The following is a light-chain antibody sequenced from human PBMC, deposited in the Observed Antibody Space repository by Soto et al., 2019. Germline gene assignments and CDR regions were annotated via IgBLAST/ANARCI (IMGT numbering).Light chain of an antibody. Sequence: EIVLTQSPGALSLSPGERATLSCRASQSVSSTYLAWYQQKPGQAPRLLIYGTSSRDTGIPDRFSGSGSGTDFTLTINRLEPEDFAVYYCQQYETSAQGTKLEIK. J-gene: IGKJ2*01. CDR1: QSVSSTY. CDR3: QQYET. CDR2: GTS. V-gene: IGKV3-20*01.